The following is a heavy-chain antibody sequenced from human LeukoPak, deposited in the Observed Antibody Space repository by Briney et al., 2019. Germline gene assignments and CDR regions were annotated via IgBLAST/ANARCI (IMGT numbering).Heavy chain of an antibody. V-gene: IGHV3-30*18. D-gene: IGHD6-13*01. CDR2: ISYDGSNK. Sequence: PGRSLRLSCAASGFTFSSYGMHWVRQAPGKGLEWVAVISYDGSNKYYADSVKGRFTISRDNSKNTLYLQMNSLRAEDTAVYYYANTAIAAAGTETFDYWGQGTLVTVSS. CDR3: ANTAIAAAGTETFDY. CDR1: GFTFSSYG. J-gene: IGHJ4*02.